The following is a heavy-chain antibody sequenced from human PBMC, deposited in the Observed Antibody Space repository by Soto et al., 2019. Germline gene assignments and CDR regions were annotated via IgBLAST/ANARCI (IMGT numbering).Heavy chain of an antibody. CDR2: IIPILGIA. CDR1: GGTFSSYT. Sequence: QVQLVQSGAEVKKPGSSVKVSCKASGGTFSSYTISWVRQAPGQGLEWMGRIIPILGIANYAQKFQGRVTITADKSTSTAYMELSSLRSEDTAVYYCASPYYDILTGYYNWFDPWGLGALVTVSS. D-gene: IGHD3-9*01. J-gene: IGHJ5*02. V-gene: IGHV1-69*02. CDR3: ASPYYDILTGYYNWFDP.